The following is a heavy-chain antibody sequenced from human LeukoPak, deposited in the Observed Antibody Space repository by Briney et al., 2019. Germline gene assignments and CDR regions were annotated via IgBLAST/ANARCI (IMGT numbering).Heavy chain of an antibody. J-gene: IGHJ3*02. CDR2: IYYSGST. CDR3: ARKWGQLTRGNAFDI. V-gene: IGHV4-39*02. CDR1: GGSISSSSYY. D-gene: IGHD2-15*01. Sequence: KASETLSLTCTVSGGSISSSSYYWSWLRQPPGKGLEGIGSIYYSGSTYYNPSLKIRVTISADTSKNHFSLKLSSVTAPDTAVYYCARKWGQLTRGNAFDIWGQGTMVTVSS.